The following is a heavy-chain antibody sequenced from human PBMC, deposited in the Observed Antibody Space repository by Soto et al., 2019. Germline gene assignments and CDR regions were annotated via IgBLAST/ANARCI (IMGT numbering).Heavy chain of an antibody. CDR3: ARREIQGPIDY. D-gene: IGHD1-26*01. CDR1: GYSISSSNW. CDR2: IYYSGTT. V-gene: IGHV4-28*01. Sequence: QVQLQESGPGLVKPSDTLSLTCAVSGYSISSSNWWGWIRQPPGKRLEWIGYIYYSGTTYYNPSLKSXXTXSXXTSKNQFSRKLTSVTAVDTAVYYCARREIQGPIDYWGQGTLVTVSS. J-gene: IGHJ4*02.